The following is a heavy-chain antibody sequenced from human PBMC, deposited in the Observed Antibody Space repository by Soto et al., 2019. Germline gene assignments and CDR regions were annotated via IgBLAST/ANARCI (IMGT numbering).Heavy chain of an antibody. CDR1: GFAFNNYG. D-gene: IGHD2-2*01. Sequence: PGGSLRLSCTVSGFAFNNYGINWVRQAPGKGLEWVSSISKSDYTYHSDSVKGRFAISRDNAKSSVSLQMNTLRVEDTAVYYCAREASIIIPAVSDFWGQGTLVTVSS. CDR2: ISKSDYT. J-gene: IGHJ4*02. CDR3: AREASIIIPAVSDF. V-gene: IGHV3-21*01.